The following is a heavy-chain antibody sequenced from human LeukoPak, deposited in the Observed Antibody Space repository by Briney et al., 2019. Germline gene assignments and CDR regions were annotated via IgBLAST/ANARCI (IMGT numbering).Heavy chain of an antibody. CDR3: ARDTGYCSGGSCYSGNY. V-gene: IGHV3-21*01. Sequence: GGSLRLSCAASGFTFSDYSMNWVRQAPGRGLEWGSSISSSGSYIYYADSVKGRFTISRDNAKNSLYLQMNSLRAEDTAVYYCARDTGYCSGGSCYSGNYWGQGTLVTVSS. J-gene: IGHJ4*02. CDR2: ISSSGSYI. CDR1: GFTFSDYS. D-gene: IGHD2-15*01.